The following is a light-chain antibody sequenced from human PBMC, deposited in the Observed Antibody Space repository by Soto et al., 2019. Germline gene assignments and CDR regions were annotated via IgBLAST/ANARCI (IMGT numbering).Light chain of an antibody. CDR1: QSTRNY. CDR3: QQSYFMPWT. V-gene: IGKV1-39*01. CDR2: ATS. Sequence: DIQMTQSPSSLSASVGDRVTITCRASQSTRNYLNWYQQRPGRPPRLLIHATSSLQNWVPSRFSGSGFGTDFTLNFISLQPEDSATYYCQQSYFMPWTFGQETNVDI. J-gene: IGKJ1*01.